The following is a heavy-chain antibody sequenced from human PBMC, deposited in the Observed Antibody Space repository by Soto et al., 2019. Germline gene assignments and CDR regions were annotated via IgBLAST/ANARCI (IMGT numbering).Heavy chain of an antibody. CDR3: ARDSYDGYILDY. CDR2: IIPILGIA. D-gene: IGHD5-12*01. V-gene: IGHV1-69*08. CDR1: GGTFSSYT. Sequence: QVQLVQSGAEVKKPGSSVKVSCKASGGTFSSYTISWVRQAPGQGLEWMGRIIPILGIANYAQKFQGRVTITADKSTSTAYMELSSLRSEDTAVYYGARDSYDGYILDYWGQGTLVTVSS. J-gene: IGHJ4*02.